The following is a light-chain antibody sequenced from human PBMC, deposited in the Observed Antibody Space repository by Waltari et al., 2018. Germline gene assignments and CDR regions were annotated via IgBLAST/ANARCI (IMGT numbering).Light chain of an antibody. CDR2: WAS. V-gene: IGKV4-1*01. J-gene: IGKJ2*01. Sequence: DIVMTQSPDSLAVSLGERATINCKSRQSVFYSPTNKNYLAWYRQKPGQPPKLLIYWASTRESGVPDRFSGSGSGTDFTLTISSLQAEDVAVYYCQQYYTTPYTFGQGTNLEIK. CDR1: QSVFYSPTNKNY. CDR3: QQYYTTPYT.